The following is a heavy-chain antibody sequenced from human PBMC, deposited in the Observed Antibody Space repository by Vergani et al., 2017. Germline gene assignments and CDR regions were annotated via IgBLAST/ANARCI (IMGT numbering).Heavy chain of an antibody. CDR1: GFTLGDYA. Sequence: EVHLVESGGGLVQPGRSLRLSCSGSGFTLGDYAMTWVRQAPGKGLEWVAFIWSKPYGGTTEYAASVKGRFTISRDDSKSIPYLQMSSLKAEDTAVYYCTTGFPGSSWSTYWGQGTLVTVSS. CDR3: TTGFPGSSWSTY. D-gene: IGHD6-13*01. V-gene: IGHV3-49*04. CDR2: IWSKPYGGTT. J-gene: IGHJ4*01.